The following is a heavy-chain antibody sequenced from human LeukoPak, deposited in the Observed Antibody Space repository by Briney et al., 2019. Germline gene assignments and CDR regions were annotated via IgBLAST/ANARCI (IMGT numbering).Heavy chain of an antibody. CDR3: AIHAYCGGDCSLPEYFQH. D-gene: IGHD2-21*02. Sequence: GEPLKISCRASGYSFISYWISWVRQVPGKGMDWMGGIDPSDSYSNYSPSFQGHVTMSADKAISTAYRQWSSLKASDTAMYYCAIHAYCGGDCSLPEYFQHWGQGTLVTVSS. CDR2: IDPSDSYS. CDR1: GYSFISYW. V-gene: IGHV5-10-1*01. J-gene: IGHJ1*01.